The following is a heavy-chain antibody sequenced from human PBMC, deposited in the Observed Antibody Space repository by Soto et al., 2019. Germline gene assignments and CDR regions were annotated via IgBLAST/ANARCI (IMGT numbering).Heavy chain of an antibody. CDR2: IFPGDSDT. CDR3: AAGSDYGGAFLY. J-gene: IGHJ4*02. D-gene: IGHD6-25*01. Sequence: GSLRLSCKAAGYTFTTSWIGWVRQVPGKGLEWMGVIFPGDSDTRYSPSFEGHVSISADKSITSAYLEWSTLKASDTAIYYCAAGSDYGGAFLYWGQGSLLTVSS. CDR1: GYTFTTSW. V-gene: IGHV5-51*01.